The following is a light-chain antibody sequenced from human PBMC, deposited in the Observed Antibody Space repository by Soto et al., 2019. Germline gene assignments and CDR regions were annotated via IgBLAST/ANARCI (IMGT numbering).Light chain of an antibody. CDR3: QQYGSSRLT. Sequence: EIVLTQSPGTQSLSPGERATLSCRASQSVSSSYLAWYQQKPGQAPRLLIYSASSRATGIPDRFSGSGSGTDFTLTISRLEHEDFAVYYCQQYGSSRLTFGGGTKVEIK. CDR1: QSVSSSY. J-gene: IGKJ4*01. CDR2: SAS. V-gene: IGKV3-20*01.